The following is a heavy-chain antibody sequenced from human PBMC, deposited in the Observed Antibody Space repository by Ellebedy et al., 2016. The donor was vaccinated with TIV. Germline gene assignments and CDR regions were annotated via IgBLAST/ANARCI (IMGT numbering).Heavy chain of an antibody. V-gene: IGHV1-18*01. CDR1: GGTFSSYA. J-gene: IGHJ5*02. D-gene: IGHD2-15*01. CDR2: ISAYNGNT. Sequence: ASVKVSCKASGGTFSSYAISWVRQAPGQGLEWMGWISAYNGNTNYAQKLQGRVTMTTDTSTSTAYMELRSLRSDDTAVYYCARMVAATSELDWFDPWGQGTLVTVSS. CDR3: ARMVAATSELDWFDP.